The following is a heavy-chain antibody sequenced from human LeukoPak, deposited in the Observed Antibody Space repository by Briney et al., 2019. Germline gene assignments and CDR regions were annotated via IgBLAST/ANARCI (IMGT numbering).Heavy chain of an antibody. D-gene: IGHD1-1*01. CDR3: AREIVGYDAFDI. CDR1: EFTLGSYW. V-gene: IGHV3-7*01. J-gene: IGHJ3*02. Sequence: GGSLRLSCTASEFTLGSYWVSRVRQTPATGLEWMANIRQDGNIKYYVDSVRGRFSISRDNAKNSLYLQMNNLRVDDTALYYCAREIVGYDAFDIWGQGTMVTVSS. CDR2: IRQDGNIK.